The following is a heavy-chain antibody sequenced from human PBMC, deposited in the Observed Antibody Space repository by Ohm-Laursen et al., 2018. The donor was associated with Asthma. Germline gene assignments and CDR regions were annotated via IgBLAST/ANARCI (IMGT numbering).Heavy chain of an antibody. CDR1: GFTFSSYA. J-gene: IGHJ4*02. Sequence: SLRLSCAASGFTFSSYAMSWVRQAPGKGLEWVSAISGSGGSTYYADSVKGRFTISRDNSKNTLYPQMNSLRAEDTAVYYCAKDDSYGSNLDYWGQGTLVTVSS. CDR3: AKDDSYGSNLDY. V-gene: IGHV3-23*01. D-gene: IGHD5-18*01. CDR2: ISGSGGST.